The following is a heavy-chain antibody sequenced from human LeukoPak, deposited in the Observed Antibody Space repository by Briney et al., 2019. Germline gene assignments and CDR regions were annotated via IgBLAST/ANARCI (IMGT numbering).Heavy chain of an antibody. J-gene: IGHJ3*02. Sequence: GGSLRLSCAASGFTFSSYAMHWVRQAPGKGLEWVAVISYDGSNKYYADSVKGRFTISRDNSKNTLYLQMNSLRAEDTAVYYCAGAKAIDDAFDIWGQGTMVTVSS. CDR2: ISYDGSNK. D-gene: IGHD2-21*01. CDR3: AGAKAIDDAFDI. CDR1: GFTFSSYA. V-gene: IGHV3-30*04.